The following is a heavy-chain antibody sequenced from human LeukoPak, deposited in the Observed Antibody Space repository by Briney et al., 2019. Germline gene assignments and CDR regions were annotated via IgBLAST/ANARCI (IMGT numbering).Heavy chain of an antibody. J-gene: IGHJ3*02. CDR2: FDPEDGET. V-gene: IGHV1-24*01. D-gene: IGHD3-10*01. CDR1: GYTLTELS. CDR3: ASMLVGEILYDAFDI. Sequence: ASVKVSCKVSGYTLTELSMHWVRQAPGKGLEWMGGFDPEDGETIYAQKFQGRVTMTEDTSTDTAYMELSSLRSEDTAVYYCASMLVGEILYDAFDIWGQGTMVTVSS.